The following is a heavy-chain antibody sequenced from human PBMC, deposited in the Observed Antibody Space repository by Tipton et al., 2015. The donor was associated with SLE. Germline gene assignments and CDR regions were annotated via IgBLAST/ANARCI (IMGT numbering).Heavy chain of an antibody. D-gene: IGHD3-10*01. CDR1: GFTFSSYE. CDR2: ISTSGSTI. V-gene: IGHV3-48*03. CDR3: ARVAWFGED. Sequence: GSLRLSCAASGFTFSSYEMNWVRQAPGKGLEWVSYISTSGSTIYYADSVKGRFTISRDNAKNSLFLQMNSLRAEDTAIYYCARVAWFGEDWGQGTLVTVSS. J-gene: IGHJ4*02.